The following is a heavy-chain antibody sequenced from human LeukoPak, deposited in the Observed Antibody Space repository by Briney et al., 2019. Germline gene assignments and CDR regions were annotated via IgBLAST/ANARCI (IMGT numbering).Heavy chain of an antibody. CDR1: GGSISSSSYY. V-gene: IGHV4-39*01. CDR2: IYYSGST. Sequence: PSETLSLTCTVSGGSISSSSYYWGWIRQPPGKGLEWIGSIYYSGSTYYNPSLKSRVTTSVDTSKNQFSLKLSSVTAADTAVYYCARHYSGYDPYYYYGMDVWGQGTTVTVSS. J-gene: IGHJ6*02. D-gene: IGHD5-12*01. CDR3: ARHYSGYDPYYYYGMDV.